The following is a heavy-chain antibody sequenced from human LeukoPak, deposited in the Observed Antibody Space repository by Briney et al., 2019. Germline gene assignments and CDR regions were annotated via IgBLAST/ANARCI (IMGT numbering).Heavy chain of an antibody. D-gene: IGHD6-19*01. V-gene: IGHV3-9*01. J-gene: IGHJ4*02. CDR3: AKGSSSSGWPYHFDY. Sequence: GGSLRLSCAASGFTFDDYAMHRVRQAPGKGLEGVSGLSWNSGNIGYADSVKGRFTISRDNAKNSLYLQMNSLRPEDTVLYYCAKGSSSSGWPYHFDYWGQGTLVTVSS. CDR2: LSWNSGNI. CDR1: GFTFDDYA.